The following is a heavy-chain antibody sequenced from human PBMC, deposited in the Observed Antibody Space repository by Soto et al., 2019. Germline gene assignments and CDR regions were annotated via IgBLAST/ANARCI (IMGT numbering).Heavy chain of an antibody. CDR2: LYWDNTR. CDR3: ARYTTVTYFDV. J-gene: IGHJ6*03. Sequence: QITLKESRPTLVKPTQTLTLTCSFSGFSLYTRGVGVGWVRQPPGKALEWLALLYWDNTRRYSPSPPNSLTIAKGTSENQVVPTMTNMEPEDTGTYYCARYTTVTYFDVWGTGTTVTVS. CDR1: GFSLYTRGVG. V-gene: IGHV2-5*02. D-gene: IGHD2-2*02.